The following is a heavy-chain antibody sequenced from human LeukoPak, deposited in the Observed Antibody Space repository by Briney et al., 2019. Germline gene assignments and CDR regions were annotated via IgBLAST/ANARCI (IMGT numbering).Heavy chain of an antibody. Sequence: GGSLRLSCAASRFTFTGYEMNWVRQAPGKGLEWVSSISSTGSTMYYADSVKGRFTISRDNAKNSLYLQMNSLRAEDTAIYYCARAAYMVRGVIITPPFDYWGQGTQVTVSS. J-gene: IGHJ4*02. CDR1: RFTFTGYE. CDR2: ISSTGSTM. D-gene: IGHD3-10*01. CDR3: ARAAYMVRGVIITPPFDY. V-gene: IGHV3-48*03.